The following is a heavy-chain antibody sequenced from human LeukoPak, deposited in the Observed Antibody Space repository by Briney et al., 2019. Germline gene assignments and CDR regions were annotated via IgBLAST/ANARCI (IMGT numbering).Heavy chain of an antibody. V-gene: IGHV4-39*01. D-gene: IGHD6-13*01. CDR3: ARHRGDSSSWYLADY. Sequence: SEALSLTCTVSGGSVSSSSYYWGWIRQPPGKGLEWIGTTHYSGITYYNPSLKSRVSISVDTSNNQFSLKLNSVTAADSAVYYSARHRGDSSSWYLADYWGQGTLLTVSS. J-gene: IGHJ4*02. CDR1: GGSVSSSSYY. CDR2: THYSGIT.